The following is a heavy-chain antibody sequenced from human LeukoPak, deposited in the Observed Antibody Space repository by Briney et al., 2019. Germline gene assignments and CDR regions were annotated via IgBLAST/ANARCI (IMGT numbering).Heavy chain of an antibody. V-gene: IGHV3-23*01. J-gene: IGHJ6*02. CDR2: ISADSST. CDR3: AHPSAVGV. Sequence: GGSLRLSCAASGFTFSNYAMTWVRQAPGKGLEWVSGISADSSTYYADSVKGRFTISRDNSKNTLYLQMNSLRVDDTAVYYCAHPSAVGVWGQGTTVTVS. CDR1: GFTFSNYA.